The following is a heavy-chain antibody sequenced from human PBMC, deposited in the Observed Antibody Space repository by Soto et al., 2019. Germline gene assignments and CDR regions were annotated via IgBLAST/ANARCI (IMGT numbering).Heavy chain of an antibody. J-gene: IGHJ4*02. V-gene: IGHV3-64*02. D-gene: IGHD2-21*01. CDR1: GFTFTTYS. CDR3: ARSRRGEFDY. CDR2: ISNNGGST. Sequence: VGSLRLSCEAYGFTFTTYSMHWVRQVPGKGLEYVSSISNNGGSTYYVDSVKGRFTISRDNSKNTLYLQMDRVTAEDMAVYYCARSRRGEFDYWGQGILGTVSS.